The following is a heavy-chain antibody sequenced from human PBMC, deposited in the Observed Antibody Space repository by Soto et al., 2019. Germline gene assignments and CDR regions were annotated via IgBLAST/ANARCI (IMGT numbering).Heavy chain of an antibody. Sequence: SETLSLTCTVSGVSISSSDYYWGWIRQPPGEGLEWIGSISQSGTTSYNSSLRSRLTMSVDTSKNQFSLRLSSVTAADTAVYYCASPTLGAFDFWGRGTMVTVSS. CDR1: GVSISSSDYY. CDR2: ISQSGTT. D-gene: IGHD3-16*01. J-gene: IGHJ3*01. CDR3: ASPTLGAFDF. V-gene: IGHV4-39*01.